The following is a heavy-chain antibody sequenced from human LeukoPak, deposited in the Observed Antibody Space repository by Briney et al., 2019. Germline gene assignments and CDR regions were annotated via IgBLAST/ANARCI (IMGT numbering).Heavy chain of an antibody. CDR2: INHSGST. Sequence: PSETLSLTCAVSGVSFSGYYWSWIRQPPGKGLEWIGEINHSGSTNYNPSLKSRVTISVDTSKNQFSLKRSSVTAADTAVYYCARWGSIAALRAWGQGTLVTVPS. D-gene: IGHD6-13*01. V-gene: IGHV4-34*01. J-gene: IGHJ4*02. CDR3: ARWGSIAALRA. CDR1: GVSFSGYY.